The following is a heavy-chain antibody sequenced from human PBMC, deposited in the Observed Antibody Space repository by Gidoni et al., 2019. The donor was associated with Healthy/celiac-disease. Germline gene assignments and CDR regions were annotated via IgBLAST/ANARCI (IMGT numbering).Heavy chain of an antibody. Sequence: QVQLVQSGAAVHKPGASVTVSPTAPGYTFTSYHMHCVRHAPGQGLEWMGIINPSGGSTSYAQKFQGRVTMTRDTSTSTVYMELSSLRSEDTAVYYCAREEGPWGQRTLVTVSS. J-gene: IGHJ5*02. CDR2: INPSGGST. CDR1: GYTFTSYH. CDR3: AREEGP. V-gene: IGHV1-46*01.